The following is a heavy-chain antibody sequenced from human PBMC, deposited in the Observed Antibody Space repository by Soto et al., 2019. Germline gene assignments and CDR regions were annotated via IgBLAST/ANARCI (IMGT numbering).Heavy chain of an antibody. D-gene: IGHD1-26*01. Sequence: PGGSLRLSCAASGFSFSDYHMTWIRQAPGRGLAWVSYMSSSGSTIYYADSVKGRFTISRDNAKSSLYLQMNSLRAEDTAVYYSETGRDRAWELTDYWGQGTQVTVSS. CDR3: ETGRDRAWELTDY. CDR2: MSSSGSTI. J-gene: IGHJ4*02. CDR1: GFSFSDYH. V-gene: IGHV3-11*01.